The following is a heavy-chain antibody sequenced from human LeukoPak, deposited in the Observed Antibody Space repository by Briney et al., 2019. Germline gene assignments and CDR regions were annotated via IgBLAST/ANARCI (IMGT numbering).Heavy chain of an antibody. CDR1: GFAFSTYT. CDR2: INTAGTTT. J-gene: IGHJ4*02. Sequence: PGGPLRLSCAACGFAFSTYTMNWPRQAPGKGLEWVASINTAGTTTHYAFSVNGRITISRDNPQNVLYRQMNGLRGENAAVYYCLRGDSRYFWGQGTLVTVSS. D-gene: IGHD3-22*01. V-gene: IGHV3-21*06. CDR3: LRGDSRYF.